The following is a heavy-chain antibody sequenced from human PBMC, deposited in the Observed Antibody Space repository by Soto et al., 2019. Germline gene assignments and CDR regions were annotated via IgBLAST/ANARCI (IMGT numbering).Heavy chain of an antibody. CDR3: ARANWYSEY. CDR1: GGSINNHF. Sequence: QVHLQESGPGLVKPSETLSLTCSVSGGSINNHFWSWIRQPPGKGLAWIGYVYSTGSANYNPSLKRRVSLSVDTSKDQFSMNLTSLAAADTAIYYCARANWYSEYWGQGTLVTVSS. J-gene: IGHJ4*02. CDR2: VYSTGSA. V-gene: IGHV4-59*11. D-gene: IGHD7-27*01.